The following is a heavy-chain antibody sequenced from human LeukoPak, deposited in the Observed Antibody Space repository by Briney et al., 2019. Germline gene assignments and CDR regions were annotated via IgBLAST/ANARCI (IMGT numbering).Heavy chain of an antibody. J-gene: IGHJ4*02. V-gene: IGHV3-74*01. Sequence: GGPLILSCAAFGFTFRTYGIQWVRQAPGKGLVWVSRINGDGSTISYAASLKRRFTISRDNAKNTLYLQMNSLRAEDTAVYYCARPDSSAYYYFDYWGQGTLVTVSS. CDR3: ARPDSSAYYYFDY. CDR1: GFTFRTYG. CDR2: INGDGSTI. D-gene: IGHD3-22*01.